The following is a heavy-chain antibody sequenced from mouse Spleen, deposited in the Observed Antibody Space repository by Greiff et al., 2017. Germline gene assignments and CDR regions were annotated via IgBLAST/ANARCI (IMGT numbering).Heavy chain of an antibody. CDR2: IRSKSNNYAT. D-gene: IGHD1-1*01. CDR3: VRADWVDGSRFAY. J-gene: IGHJ3*01. V-gene: IGHV10-1*01. Sequence: EVQGVESGGGLVQPKGSLKLSCAASGFSFNTYAMNWVRQAPGKGLEWVARIRSKSNNYATYYADSVKDRFTISRDDSESMLYLQMNNLKTEDTAMYYCVRADWVDGSRFAYWGQGTLVTVSA. CDR1: GFSFNTYA.